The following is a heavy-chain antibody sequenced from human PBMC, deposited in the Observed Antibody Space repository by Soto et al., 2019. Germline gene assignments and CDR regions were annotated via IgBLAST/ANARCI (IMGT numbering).Heavy chain of an antibody. Sequence: PGGSLRLSCAASGFTFSSYAMHWVRQAPGKGLEWVAVISYDGSNKYYADSVKGRFTISRDNSKNTLYLQMNSLRAEDTAVYYCARDGPLYCSSTSCSNWFDPWGQGTLVTVSS. CDR2: ISYDGSNK. J-gene: IGHJ5*02. D-gene: IGHD2-2*01. V-gene: IGHV3-30-3*01. CDR1: GFTFSSYA. CDR3: ARDGPLYCSSTSCSNWFDP.